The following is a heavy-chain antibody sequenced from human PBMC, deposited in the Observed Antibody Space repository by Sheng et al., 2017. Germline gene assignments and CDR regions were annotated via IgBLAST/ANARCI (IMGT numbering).Heavy chain of an antibody. CDR3: AIGSAAGTNYYGMDV. CDR2: ISAYNGNT. Sequence: QVQLVQSGAEVKKPGASVKVSCKASGYTFTSYGISWVRQAPWTRALSGWEWISAYNGNTNYAQKLQGRVTMTTDTSTSTAYMELRSLRSDDTAVYYCAIGSAAGTNYYGMDVWGQGTTVTVSS. CDR1: GYTFTSYG. D-gene: IGHD6-13*01. V-gene: IGHV1-18*01. J-gene: IGHJ6*02.